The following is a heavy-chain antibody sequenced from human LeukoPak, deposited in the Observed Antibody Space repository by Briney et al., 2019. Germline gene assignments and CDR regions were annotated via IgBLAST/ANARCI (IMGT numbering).Heavy chain of an antibody. D-gene: IGHD2-21*02. CDR3: AGGTVTAPDY. J-gene: IGHJ4*02. Sequence: PGGSLRLSCAASGFSVSNTYMSWVRTAPGKGLEWVSIIYSGGNTYYADSVKGRFTISRDNSKNTLYLQMNRLRPEDTAVYYCAGGTVTAPDYWGQGTLVTVSS. CDR1: GFSVSNTY. CDR2: IYSGGNT. V-gene: IGHV3-53*01.